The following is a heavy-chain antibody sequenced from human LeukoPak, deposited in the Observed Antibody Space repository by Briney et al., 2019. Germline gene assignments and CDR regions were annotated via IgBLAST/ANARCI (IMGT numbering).Heavy chain of an antibody. J-gene: IGHJ4*02. CDR2: IKQDGSEK. CDR3: ARDHGRYCSGGSRYFGGFFEY. D-gene: IGHD2-15*01. V-gene: IGHV3-7*03. Sequence: PGGSLRLSCAASGFTFSNYWMSWVRQAPGKGLEWVANIKQDGSEKYYVDSVKGRFTISRDNAKNSLYLQMNSLRAEDTAVYYCARDHGRYCSGGSRYFGGFFEYWGQGTLGTVSS. CDR1: GFTFSNYW.